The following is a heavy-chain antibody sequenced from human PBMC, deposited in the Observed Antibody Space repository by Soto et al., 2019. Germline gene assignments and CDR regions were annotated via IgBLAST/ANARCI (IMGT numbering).Heavy chain of an antibody. CDR2: IIAYNGNT. J-gene: IGHJ5*02. Sequence: ASVKFSCKASGYTFTGYGISWVRQAPGQGLEWMGWIIAYNGNTNYAQKLQGRVTMPTDTSRSTAYRELGSLRSDDTAVYYCARSAGAVAGTLKYNWFAPWGQGTLVTVSS. CDR3: ARSAGAVAGTLKYNWFAP. CDR1: GYTFTGYG. D-gene: IGHD6-19*01. V-gene: IGHV1-18*04.